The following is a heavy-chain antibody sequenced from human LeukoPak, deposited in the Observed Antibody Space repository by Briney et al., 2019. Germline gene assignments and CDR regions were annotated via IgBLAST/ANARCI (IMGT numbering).Heavy chain of an antibody. J-gene: IGHJ4*02. CDR2: IYYSGST. Sequence: SETLSLTCTVSGGSISSSSYYWGWIRQPPGKGLEWIGSIYYSGSTYYNPSLKSRVTISVDTSKNQFSLKLSSVTAADTAVYYCARGKRGRGYSYGSFDYWGQGTLVTVSS. CDR1: GGSISSSSYY. V-gene: IGHV4-39*07. CDR3: ARGKRGRGYSYGSFDY. D-gene: IGHD5-18*01.